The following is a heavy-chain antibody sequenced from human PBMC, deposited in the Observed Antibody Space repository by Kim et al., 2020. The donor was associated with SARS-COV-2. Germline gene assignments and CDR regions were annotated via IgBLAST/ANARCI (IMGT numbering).Heavy chain of an antibody. Sequence: GGSLRLSCAASGFTFSSYGMHWVRQAPGKGLEWVAVISYDGSNKYYADSVKGRFTISRDNSKNTLYLQMNSLRAEDTAVYYCAKEGGGYGGKWLAQPSRNYGMDVWGQGTTVTVSS. V-gene: IGHV3-30*18. J-gene: IGHJ6*02. CDR3: AKEGGGYGGKWLAQPSRNYGMDV. D-gene: IGHD6-19*01. CDR2: ISYDGSNK. CDR1: GFTFSSYG.